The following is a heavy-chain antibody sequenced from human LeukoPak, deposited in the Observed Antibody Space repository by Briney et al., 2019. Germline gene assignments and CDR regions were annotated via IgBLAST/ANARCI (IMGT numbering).Heavy chain of an antibody. Sequence: ASVNVSCKASEYTFTGYYMHWVRQAPGQGLEWMGRINPNNGGTNYAQKFQGRVTMTGDTSISTAYMELSSLRSDDTAVYYCTRDSGSYHGNDFWGQGTLVTVSS. CDR3: TRDSGSYHGNDF. J-gene: IGHJ4*02. CDR1: EYTFTGYY. CDR2: INPNNGGT. V-gene: IGHV1-2*06. D-gene: IGHD1-26*01.